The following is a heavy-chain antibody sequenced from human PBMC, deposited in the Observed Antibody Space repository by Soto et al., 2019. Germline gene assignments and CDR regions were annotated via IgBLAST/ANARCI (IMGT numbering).Heavy chain of an antibody. V-gene: IGHV4-30-2*01. CDR3: ASSSDSYDYVWGSYAFDI. J-gene: IGHJ3*02. Sequence: QLQLQESGSGLVKPSQTLSLTCAVSGGSISSGGYSWSWIRQPPGKGLEWIGYIYHSGSTYYNPSLKSRVTISVDRSKNQFSLKLSSVTAADTAVYYCASSSDSYDYVWGSYAFDIWGQGTMVTVSS. D-gene: IGHD3-16*01. CDR2: IYHSGST. CDR1: GGSISSGGYS.